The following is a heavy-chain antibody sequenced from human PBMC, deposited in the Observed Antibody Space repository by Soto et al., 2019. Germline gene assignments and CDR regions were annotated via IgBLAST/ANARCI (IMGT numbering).Heavy chain of an antibody. CDR2: ISTYNGNT. V-gene: IGHV1-18*01. CDR3: ARLWGYGDYGEMGY. CDR1: GYTFSSFG. J-gene: IGHJ4*02. Sequence: QVQLVQSGAEVKKPGASVKVSCKASGYTFSSFGISWVRQAPGQGLEWMGWISTYNGNTNYAQKLHGRVTMTTDTSTRTAYMELRSLRSDDTAVYYCARLWGYGDYGEMGYWGQGTLVTVSS. D-gene: IGHD4-17*01.